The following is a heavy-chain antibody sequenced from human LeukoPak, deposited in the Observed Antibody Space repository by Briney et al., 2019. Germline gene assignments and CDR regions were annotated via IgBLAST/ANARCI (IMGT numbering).Heavy chain of an antibody. CDR2: INPYNGNT. Sequence: ASVKVSCKASGYTFTTYGFSWVRQAPGQGLEWVGWINPYNGNTKYAQTFQGRVTMTTDTSTSTAYMELSSLRSEDTAVYYCARVGWFDPWGQGTLVTVSS. V-gene: IGHV1-18*01. J-gene: IGHJ5*02. CDR3: ARVGWFDP. CDR1: GYTFTTYG.